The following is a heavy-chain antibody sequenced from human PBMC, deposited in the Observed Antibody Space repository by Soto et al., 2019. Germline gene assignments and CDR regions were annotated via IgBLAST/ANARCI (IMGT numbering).Heavy chain of an antibody. CDR2: INQDGSEK. J-gene: IGHJ4*02. V-gene: IGHV3-7*04. CDR3: SGGVGDAF. Sequence: EVHLVESGGGLVQTGGSLRLSCAIFESTVSRDWMNWVRQAPGKGLEWVAHINQDGSEKYYVDSVKGRFTISRDNAKKSLYLQMNSLSPADTAMYYCSGGVGDAFWGQGTLVTVSS. D-gene: IGHD1-26*01. CDR1: ESTVSRDW.